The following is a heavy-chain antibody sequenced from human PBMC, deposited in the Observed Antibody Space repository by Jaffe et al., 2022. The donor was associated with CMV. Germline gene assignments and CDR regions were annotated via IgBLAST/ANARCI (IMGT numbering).Heavy chain of an antibody. CDR3: ARDLPYYYDSGLAFDI. CDR1: GFTFSSYW. V-gene: IGHV3-7*03. CDR2: IKQDGSEK. D-gene: IGHD3-22*01. Sequence: EVQLVESGGGLVQPGGSLRLSCAASGFTFSSYWMSWVRQAPGKGLEWVANIKQDGSEKYYVDSVKGRFTISRDNAKNSLYLQMNSLRAEDTAVYYCARDLPYYYDSGLAFDIWGQGTMVTVSS. J-gene: IGHJ3*02.